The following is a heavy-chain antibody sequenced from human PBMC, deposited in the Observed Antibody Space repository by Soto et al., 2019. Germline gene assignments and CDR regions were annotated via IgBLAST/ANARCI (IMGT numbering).Heavy chain of an antibody. CDR1: CGSFSGYY. V-gene: IGHV4-34*01. Sequence: QVQLQQWGAGLLKPSETLSLTCAVYCGSFSGYYWSWIRQPPGKGLEWIGEINHSGSTNYNPSLPRXVXTSVDTPKHQFSLKLSSVTAADTAVYYCPRTSRFDCWGQGTLVTVSS. D-gene: IGHD6-6*01. CDR2: INHSGST. CDR3: PRTSRFDC. J-gene: IGHJ4*02.